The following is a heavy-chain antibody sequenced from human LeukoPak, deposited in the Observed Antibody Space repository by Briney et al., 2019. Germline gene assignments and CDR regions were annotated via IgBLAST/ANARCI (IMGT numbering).Heavy chain of an antibody. CDR2: IYHSGST. V-gene: IGHV4-59*12. CDR1: SGSISHYY. Sequence: SETLSLTCTVSSGSISHYYWSWIRQPPGKGLEWIGYIYHSGSTYYNPSLKSRVTISVDRSKNQFSLKLSSVTAADTAVYYCAKDAGGVGQRATDYWGQGTLVTVSS. D-gene: IGHD5-12*01. J-gene: IGHJ4*02. CDR3: AKDAGGVGQRATDY.